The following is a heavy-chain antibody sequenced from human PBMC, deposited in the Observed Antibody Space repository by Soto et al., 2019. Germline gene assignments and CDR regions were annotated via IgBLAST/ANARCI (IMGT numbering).Heavy chain of an antibody. CDR3: ARGLVPAAINSPRYNWFDP. D-gene: IGHD2-2*01. CDR2: INAGNGNT. CDR1: GYTFTSYA. V-gene: IGHV1-3*01. Sequence: GASVKVSCKASGYTFTSYAMHWVRQAPGQRLEWMGWINAGNGNTKYSQKFQGRVTITRDTSASTAYMELSSLRSEDTAVYYCARGLVPAAINSPRYNWFDPWGQGTLVTVSS. J-gene: IGHJ5*02.